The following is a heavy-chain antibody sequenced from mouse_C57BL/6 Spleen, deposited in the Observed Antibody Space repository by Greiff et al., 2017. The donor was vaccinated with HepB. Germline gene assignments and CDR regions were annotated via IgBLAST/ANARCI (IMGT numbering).Heavy chain of an antibody. V-gene: IGHV1-82*01. J-gene: IGHJ4*01. CDR2: IYPGDGDT. Sequence: VKLVESGPELVKPGASVKISCKASGYAFSSSWMNWVKQRPGKGLEWIGRIYPGDGDTNYNGKFKGKATLTADKSSSTAYMQLSSLTSEDSAVYFCAREDGSSYCAMDYWGQGTSVTVSS. CDR3: AREDGSSYCAMDY. CDR1: GYAFSSSW. D-gene: IGHD1-1*01.